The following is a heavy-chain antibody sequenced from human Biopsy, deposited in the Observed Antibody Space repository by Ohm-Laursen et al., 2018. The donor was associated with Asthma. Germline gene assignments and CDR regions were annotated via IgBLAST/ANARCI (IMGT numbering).Heavy chain of an antibody. Sequence: TLSLTCTVSYGTITSGGYYWPWIRQHPGKGLEWIGIIYYSGSTYYNPSLKSRVSISIDTSKNQFSLKLSSVTAADTAVYYCARAQDYYDSRGYYRSFDYWGQGTLVTVSS. J-gene: IGHJ4*02. D-gene: IGHD3-22*01. CDR2: IYYSGST. V-gene: IGHV4-31*03. CDR1: YGTITSGGYY. CDR3: ARAQDYYDSRGYYRSFDY.